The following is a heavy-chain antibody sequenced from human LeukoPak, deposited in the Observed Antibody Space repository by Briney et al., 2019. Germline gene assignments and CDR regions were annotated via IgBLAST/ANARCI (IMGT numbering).Heavy chain of an antibody. J-gene: IGHJ3*02. D-gene: IGHD3-22*01. CDR1: GFTFSSYS. CDR2: ISSSSSYI. Sequence: GGSLRLSCAAPGFTFSSYSMNWVRQAPGKGLEWVSSISSSSSYIYYADSVKGRFTISRDNAKNSLYLQMNSLRAEDTAVYYCARTGYYYDGSGAPSDAFDIWGQGTMVTVSS. V-gene: IGHV3-21*01. CDR3: ARTGYYYDGSGAPSDAFDI.